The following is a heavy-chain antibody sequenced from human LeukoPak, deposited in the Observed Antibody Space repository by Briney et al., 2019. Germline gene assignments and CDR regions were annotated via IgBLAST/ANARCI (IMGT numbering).Heavy chain of an antibody. Sequence: SETLSLTRTVSGGSISSYYWSWIRQPPGKGLEWIGYIYYSGSTNYNPSLKSRVTISVDTSKNQFSLKLSSVTAADTAVYYCARQYYDILTGYYYFDYWGQGTLVTVSS. CDR1: GGSISSYY. J-gene: IGHJ4*02. CDR2: IYYSGST. CDR3: ARQYYDILTGYYYFDY. V-gene: IGHV4-59*08. D-gene: IGHD3-9*01.